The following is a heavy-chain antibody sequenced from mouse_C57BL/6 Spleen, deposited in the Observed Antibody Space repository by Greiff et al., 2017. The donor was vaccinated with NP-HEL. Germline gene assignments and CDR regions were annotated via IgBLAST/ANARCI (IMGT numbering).Heavy chain of an antibody. CDR3: ARDYGSSPPMDD. Sequence: VQLKQSGPELVKPGASVKIPCKASGYTFTDYNMDWVKQSHGKSLEWIGDINPNNGGTIYNQKFKGKATLTVDKSSSTAYMELRSLTSEDTAVYYCARDYGSSPPMDDWGQGTSVTVSS. D-gene: IGHD1-1*01. CDR2: INPNNGGT. V-gene: IGHV1-18*01. J-gene: IGHJ4*01. CDR1: GYTFTDYN.